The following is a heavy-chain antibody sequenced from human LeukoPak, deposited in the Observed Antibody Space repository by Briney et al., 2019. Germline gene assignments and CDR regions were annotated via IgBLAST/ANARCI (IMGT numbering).Heavy chain of an antibody. CDR1: GFTFSSYG. V-gene: IGHV3-74*01. CDR3: ARVDYGDYVAAVDL. CDR2: ISRDGSST. J-gene: IGHJ3*01. D-gene: IGHD4-17*01. Sequence: GGSLRLSCAASGFTFSSYGMHWVRQAPGKGLVWVSRISRDGSSTSYADSVKGRFTISRDNAKNTLYLQMNSVRAEDTAVYYCARVDYGDYVAAVDLWGQGTMVTV.